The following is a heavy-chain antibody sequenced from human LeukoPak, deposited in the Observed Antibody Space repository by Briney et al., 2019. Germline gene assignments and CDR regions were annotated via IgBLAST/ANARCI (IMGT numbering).Heavy chain of an antibody. V-gene: IGHV3-23*01. Sequence: PGGSLRLSCAASGFTFSSYEMNWVRQAPGKGLEWVSAISGSGGSTYYADSVKGRFTISRDNSKNTLYLQMNSLRAEDTAVYYCATRSYSPHYLDYWGQGTLVTVSS. CDR2: ISGSGGST. J-gene: IGHJ4*02. CDR1: GFTFSSYE. D-gene: IGHD1-26*01. CDR3: ATRSYSPHYLDY.